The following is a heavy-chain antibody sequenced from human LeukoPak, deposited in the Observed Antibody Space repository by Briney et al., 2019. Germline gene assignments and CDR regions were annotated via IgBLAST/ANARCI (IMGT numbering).Heavy chain of an antibody. CDR3: ARGRGRDGDNLTS. J-gene: IGHJ4*02. V-gene: IGHV4-59*11. CDR1: GGSITSHY. Sequence: PSETLSLTCTVSGGSITSHYWSRIRQPPGKGLEWIGYVYYSGTTNYNPSLRSRVSISVDTSKNQFSLKLTSVTAADTAVYYCARGRGRDGDNLTSWGQGTLVTVSS. D-gene: IGHD5-24*01. CDR2: VYYSGTT.